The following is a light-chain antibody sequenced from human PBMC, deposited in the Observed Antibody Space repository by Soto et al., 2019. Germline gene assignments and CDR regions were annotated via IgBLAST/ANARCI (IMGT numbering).Light chain of an antibody. CDR3: QQYGSSGT. CDR2: DAS. V-gene: IGKV3-20*01. Sequence: EILLTQSPATLSLSPGERATLSCRATESVSTYLAWYQQKPGRAPRLLIYDASIRATGIPDRLSGSGSGTDFTLTIRRLEPEDFAVYYCQQYGSSGTFGQGTKVDIK. J-gene: IGKJ1*01. CDR1: ESVSTY.